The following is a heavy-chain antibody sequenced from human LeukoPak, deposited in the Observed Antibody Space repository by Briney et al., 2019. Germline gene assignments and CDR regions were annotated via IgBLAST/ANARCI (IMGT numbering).Heavy chain of an antibody. V-gene: IGHV3-66*04. J-gene: IGHJ4*02. D-gene: IGHD5-18*01. CDR3: ARRGHGYGSPFDY. Sequence: GGSLRLSCAASGFTVSSSYMSWVRQAPGKGLEWVSMIYPIGNIFYTDSVKGRFTISRDNSKTTLDLQMSSLRAEDTAVYYCARRGHGYGSPFDYWGQGTLVTVSS. CDR1: GFTVSSSY. CDR2: IYPIGNI.